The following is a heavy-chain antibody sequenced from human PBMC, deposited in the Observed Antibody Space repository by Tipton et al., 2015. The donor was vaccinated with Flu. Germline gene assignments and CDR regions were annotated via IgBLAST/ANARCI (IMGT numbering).Heavy chain of an antibody. CDR3: ARRLSSGYYYPFDY. D-gene: IGHD3-22*01. V-gene: IGHV4-4*02. J-gene: IGHJ4*02. CDR2: IYHSEST. Sequence: TLSLTCAVSGGSISSSNWWSWVRQPPGKGLEWIGEIYHSESTNYNPSLKSRVTISVDKSKNQFSLKLSSVTAADTAVYYCARRLSSGYYYPFDYWGQGTLVTVSS. CDR1: GGSISSSNW.